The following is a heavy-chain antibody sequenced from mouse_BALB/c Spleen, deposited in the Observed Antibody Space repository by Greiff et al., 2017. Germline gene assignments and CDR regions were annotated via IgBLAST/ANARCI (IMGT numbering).Heavy chain of an antibody. CDR3: ARDYGNYERFDY. J-gene: IGHJ2*01. CDR2: IYPGDGDT. V-gene: IGHV1-82*01. Sequence: VQLQQSGPELVKPGASVKISCKASGYAFSSSWMNWVKQRPGQGLEWIGRIYPGDGDTNYNGKFKGRATLTADKSSSTAYMQLSSLTSVDSAVYFCARDYGNYERFDYWGQGTTLTVSS. CDR1: GYAFSSSW. D-gene: IGHD2-1*01.